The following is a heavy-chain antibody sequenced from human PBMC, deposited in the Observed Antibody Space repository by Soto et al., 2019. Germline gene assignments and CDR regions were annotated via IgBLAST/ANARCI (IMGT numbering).Heavy chain of an antibody. V-gene: IGHV4-31*03. J-gene: IGHJ6*02. CDR1: GVSVSSGDYY. CDR2: IDRRGST. CDR3: ARDSGGNSENYYGLDV. D-gene: IGHD1-1*01. Sequence: QVQLQESGPGLVKPSQTLSLSCNVYGVSVSSGDYYWSWIRQHAGGGLEWIGYIDRRGSTYYRPSLRGRVIMSVGTSTNQISLRLLSVTAADTAMYYCARDSGGNSENYYGLDVWGHGTTVTVSS.